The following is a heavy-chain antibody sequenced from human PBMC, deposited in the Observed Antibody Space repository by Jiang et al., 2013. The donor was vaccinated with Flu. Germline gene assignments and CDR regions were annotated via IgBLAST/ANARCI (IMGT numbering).Heavy chain of an antibody. CDR1: GYTFRRYY. V-gene: IGHV1-46*04. J-gene: IGHJ4*02. CDR3: ARIEGLAADTGD. Sequence: KTSGYTFRRYYVHWVRQAPGQGLEWMGFFNPNAGNTIYAQTLQGRITMTRDSSTTTVYMELSSLKPDDTAVYYCARIEGLAADTGDWGQGTLVTVSS. D-gene: IGHD6-13*01. CDR2: FNPNAGNT.